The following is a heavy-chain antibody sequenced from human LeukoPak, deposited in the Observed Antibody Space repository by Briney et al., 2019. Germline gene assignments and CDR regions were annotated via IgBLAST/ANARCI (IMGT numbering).Heavy chain of an antibody. V-gene: IGHV4-39*01. CDR1: GGSISSSSYY. D-gene: IGHD6-19*01. J-gene: IGHJ5*02. CDR3: ARVSGWFTNWFDP. CDR2: IYNSGST. Sequence: SETLSLTCTVSGGSISSSSYYWGWIRQPPGKGLEWIGSIYNSGSTYYNPSLKSRVTISVDTSKNQFSLKLSSVTAADTAVYYCARVSGWFTNWFDPWGQGTLVTVSS.